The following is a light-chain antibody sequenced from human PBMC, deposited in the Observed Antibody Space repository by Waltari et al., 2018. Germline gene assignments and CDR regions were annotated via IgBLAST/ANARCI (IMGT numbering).Light chain of an antibody. CDR1: TLGATY. CDR2: HDS. CDR3: QAWDSSTHVV. V-gene: IGLV3-1*01. J-gene: IGLJ2*01. Sequence: SYELTHPPSVSVSPGPSAIITCPVATLGATYACWYQQKPGQSPVLVIYHDSKRPSGIPERFSGSNSGNTATLTISGTQAMDEADYYCQAWDSSTHVVFGGRTKLTVL.